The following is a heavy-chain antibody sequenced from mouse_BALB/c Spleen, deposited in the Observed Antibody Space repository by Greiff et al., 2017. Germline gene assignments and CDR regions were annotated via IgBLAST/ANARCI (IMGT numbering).Heavy chain of an antibody. CDR2: INPSTGYT. Sequence: VQLQQSGAELAKPGASVKMSCKASGYTFTSYWMHWVKQRPGQGLEWIGYINPSTGYTEYNQKFKDKATLTADKSSSTAYMQLSSLTSEDSAVYYCAKTARATYYAMDYWGQGTSVTVSS. J-gene: IGHJ4*01. D-gene: IGHD3-2*01. CDR3: AKTARATYYAMDY. CDR1: GYTFTSYW. V-gene: IGHV1-7*01.